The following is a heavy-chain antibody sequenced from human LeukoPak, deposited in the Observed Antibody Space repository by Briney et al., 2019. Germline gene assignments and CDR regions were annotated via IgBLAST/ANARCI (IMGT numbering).Heavy chain of an antibody. CDR3: ARLANDPFDI. CDR1: GYSFTSYW. V-gene: IGHV5-51*01. Sequence: GESLKISCKGSGYSFTSYWIGWVRQMPGKGLEWMGIIYPGDSDTRYSPSFQGQVTISADKSINTAYLQWRRLKASNTAMYYWARLANDPFDIWGQGKMVTVSS. J-gene: IGHJ3*02. CDR2: IYPGDSDT.